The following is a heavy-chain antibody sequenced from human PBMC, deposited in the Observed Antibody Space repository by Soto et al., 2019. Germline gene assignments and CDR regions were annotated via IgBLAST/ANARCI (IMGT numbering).Heavy chain of an antibody. J-gene: IGHJ3*02. V-gene: IGHV3-30-3*01. D-gene: IGHD3-3*01. CDR1: GFTFSSYA. CDR2: ISYDGSNK. Sequence: GGSLRLSCAASGFTFSSYAMHWVRQAPGKGLEWVAVISYDGSNKYYADSVKGRFTISRDNSKNTLYLQMNSLRAEDTAVYYCARSRTKGFAFDIWGQGTMVTVSS. CDR3: ARSRTKGFAFDI.